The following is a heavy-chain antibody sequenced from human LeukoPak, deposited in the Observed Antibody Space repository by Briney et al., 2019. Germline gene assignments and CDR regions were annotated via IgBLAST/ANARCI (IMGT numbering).Heavy chain of an antibody. D-gene: IGHD4-17*01. V-gene: IGHV4-39*01. Sequence: PSETLSLTCTVSGGSISSSSYYWGWVRQPPGKELEWIGSIYYSGSTCYNPSLKSRVTISVDTSKNQFSLKLSSVTAADTAVYYCARQEDYGDPRNWFDPWGQGTLVTVSS. CDR3: ARQEDYGDPRNWFDP. CDR2: IYYSGST. CDR1: GGSISSSSYY. J-gene: IGHJ5*02.